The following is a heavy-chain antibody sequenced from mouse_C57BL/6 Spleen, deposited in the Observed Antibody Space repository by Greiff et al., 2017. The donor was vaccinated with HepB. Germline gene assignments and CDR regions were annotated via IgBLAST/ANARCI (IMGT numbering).Heavy chain of an antibody. CDR1: GYTFTSYG. CDR2: IYPRSGNT. J-gene: IGHJ1*03. Sequence: VQLQQSGAELARPGASVKLSCKASGYTFTSYGMSWVKQRTGQGLEWIGEIYPRSGNTYYNEKFKGKATLTADKSSSTAYMELRSLTSEDSAVYFCARSGIITTVVADWYFDVWGTGTTVTVSS. V-gene: IGHV1-81*01. CDR3: ARSGIITTVVADWYFDV. D-gene: IGHD1-1*01.